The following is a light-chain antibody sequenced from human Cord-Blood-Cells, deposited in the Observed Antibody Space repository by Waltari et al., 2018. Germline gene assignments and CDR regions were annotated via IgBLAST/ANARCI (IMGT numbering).Light chain of an antibody. CDR3: CSYAGSSTLV. CDR1: SSDVGSYNL. V-gene: IGLV2-23*01. J-gene: IGLJ2*01. Sequence: QSALTQPASVSGSPGQSITISCTGTSSDVGSYNLVSWYQQPPGKAPKLMIYEGSKRPSGVSNRFSGSKSGNTASLTISELQAEDEADYYCCSYAGSSTLVFGGGTKLTVL. CDR2: EGS.